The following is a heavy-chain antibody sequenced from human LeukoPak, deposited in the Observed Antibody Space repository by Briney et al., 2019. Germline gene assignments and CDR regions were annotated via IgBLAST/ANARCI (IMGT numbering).Heavy chain of an antibody. CDR1: LESFSGYY. D-gene: IGHD3-3*01. Sequence: PETLSHSRAEHLESFSGYYWSWIRQPPGKGLERRSEINHSGGTNYNPSLKSRVTISVDTSKNQFSRKRSSVTGADTAVYYCARGRYDFWSGYYTGVDYWGQGTLVTVSS. CDR3: ARGRYDFWSGYYTGVDY. J-gene: IGHJ4*02. V-gene: IGHV4-34*01. CDR2: INHSGGT.